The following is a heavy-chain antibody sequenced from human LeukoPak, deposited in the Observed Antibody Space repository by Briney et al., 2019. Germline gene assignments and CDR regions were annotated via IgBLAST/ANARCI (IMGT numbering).Heavy chain of an antibody. V-gene: IGHV1-8*01. CDR2: MTPNTGPT. J-gene: IGHJ4*02. CDR1: RYTFTSYD. Sequence: ASVKVSCKASRYTFTSYDINWVPEAAGQGLEWMGWMTPNTGPTGFAQKFQGRLTMTRDTSISTAYMELSSLRSEDTAVYYCARLSQTPDYYSNGGYYYLGYWGQGTPVTVSS. CDR3: ARLSQTPDYYSNGGYYYLGY. D-gene: IGHD3-22*01.